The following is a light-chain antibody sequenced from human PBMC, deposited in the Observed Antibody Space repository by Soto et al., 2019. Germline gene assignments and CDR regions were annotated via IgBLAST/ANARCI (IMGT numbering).Light chain of an antibody. J-gene: IGLJ2*01. CDR1: SSDVGGYNY. Sequence: QSALTQPASVSGSPGQSITISCTGTSSDVGGYNYVSWYQQYPGKAPKVIIYEVSYRPSGVSNRFSGSKSGNTASLSISGLQGEDEADYYCSSYTSQNIYVIFGGGTKRTVL. CDR2: EVS. V-gene: IGLV2-14*01. CDR3: SSYTSQNIYVI.